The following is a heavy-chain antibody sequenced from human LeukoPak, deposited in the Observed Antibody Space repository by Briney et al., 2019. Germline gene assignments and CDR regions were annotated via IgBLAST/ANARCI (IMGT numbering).Heavy chain of an antibody. Sequence: ASVNVSFKASVYTFTRYVMSWVRQAPGQGLEWMGWISAYNGNTNYAQKLQGRVTMTTDTSTSTAYMEMRRLRSDNTAVYYCPRDHNGINWFDPWGQGTLVTVSS. V-gene: IGHV1-18*01. CDR2: ISAYNGNT. D-gene: IGHD1-14*01. CDR3: PRDHNGINWFDP. J-gene: IGHJ5*02. CDR1: VYTFTRYV.